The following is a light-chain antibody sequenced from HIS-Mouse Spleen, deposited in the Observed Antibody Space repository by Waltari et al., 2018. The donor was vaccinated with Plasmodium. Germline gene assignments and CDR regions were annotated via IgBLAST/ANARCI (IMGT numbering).Light chain of an antibody. CDR3: QVWDSSSDHPV. V-gene: IGLV3-21*02. J-gene: IGLJ2*01. Sequence: SYVLTQPPSVSVAPGQTARTTCGGNNIGRKRVHWYQQKPGQAPVLVVYDDSDRPSGIPERFSGSNSGNTATLTISRVEAGDEADYYCQVWDSSSDHPVFGGGTKLTVL. CDR1: NIGRKR. CDR2: DDS.